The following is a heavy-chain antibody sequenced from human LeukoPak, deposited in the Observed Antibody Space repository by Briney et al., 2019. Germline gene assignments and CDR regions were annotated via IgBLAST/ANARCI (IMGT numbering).Heavy chain of an antibody. V-gene: IGHV4-31*03. CDR3: TLMLRGVID. D-gene: IGHD3-10*01. J-gene: IGHJ4*02. CDR2: IAYTGST. CDR1: GGSISSADYY. Sequence: SETLSLTCSVSGGSISSADYYWSWIRQHPEKGLEWIGCIAYTGSTYYIPSLKSRVSISADTSTNQFSLKLSSVTAADTAVYYCTLMLRGVIDWGQGTLVTVSS.